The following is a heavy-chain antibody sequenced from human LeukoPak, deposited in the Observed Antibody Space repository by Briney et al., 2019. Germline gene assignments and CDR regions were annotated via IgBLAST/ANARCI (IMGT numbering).Heavy chain of an antibody. CDR1: GHTFTSYG. CDR2: INPNSGGT. J-gene: IGHJ4*02. D-gene: IGHD6-13*01. CDR3: ARDSIAAAGFDY. V-gene: IGHV1-2*02. Sequence: ASVKVSCKASGHTFTSYGISWVRQAPGQGLEWMGWINPNSGGTNYAQKFQGRVTMTRDTSISTAYMELSRLRSDDTAVYYCARDSIAAAGFDYWGQGTLVTVSS.